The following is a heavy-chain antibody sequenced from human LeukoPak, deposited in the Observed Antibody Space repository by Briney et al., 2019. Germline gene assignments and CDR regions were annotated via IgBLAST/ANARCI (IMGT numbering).Heavy chain of an antibody. CDR2: IYYSVST. CDR3: AKASGSSSWDYDY. J-gene: IGHJ4*02. D-gene: IGHD6-13*01. Sequence: PSETLSLTCTVSGGSISSSSYYWGWIRQPPGKGLEWIGSIYYSVSTYDNPSLKSRVTISVDTSKNEFSLKLTSVTAADTAVYYCAKASGSSSWDYDYWGQGTLVTVSS. V-gene: IGHV4-39*07. CDR1: GGSISSSSYY.